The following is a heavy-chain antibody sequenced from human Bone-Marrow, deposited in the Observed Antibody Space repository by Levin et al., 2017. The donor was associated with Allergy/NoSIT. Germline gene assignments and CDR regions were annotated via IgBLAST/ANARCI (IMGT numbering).Heavy chain of an antibody. CDR3: ARSGSLAAMTGYYFDS. J-gene: IGHJ4*02. V-gene: IGHV4-30-4*01. CDR1: GGSINSGDHF. Sequence: SCSVSGGSINSGDHFWSWVRQPPGKGLEWIGYIYYSRSTSYSPSLKSRLTISVDTSKNQFSLKLNSVTAADTAVYFWARSGSLAAMTGYYFDSWGQGTLVTVSS. CDR2: IYYSRST. D-gene: IGHD3-9*01.